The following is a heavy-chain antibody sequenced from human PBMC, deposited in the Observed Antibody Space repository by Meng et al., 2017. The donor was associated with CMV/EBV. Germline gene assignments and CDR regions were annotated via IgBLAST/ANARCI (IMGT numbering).Heavy chain of an antibody. CDR3: ARDYDFWSGYAPTYYYYGMDV. J-gene: IGHJ6*02. CDR1: GFTFSSYE. Sequence: GESLKISCAASGFTFSSYEMNWVRQAPGKGLEWVSYISSSGSTIYYADSVKGRFTISRDNAKNSLYLQMNSLRAEDTAVYYCARDYDFWSGYAPTYYYYGMDVWGQGTTVTVSS. CDR2: ISSSGSTI. V-gene: IGHV3-48*03. D-gene: IGHD3-3*01.